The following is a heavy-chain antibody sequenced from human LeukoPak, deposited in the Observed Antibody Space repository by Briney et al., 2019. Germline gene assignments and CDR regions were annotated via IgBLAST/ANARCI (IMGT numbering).Heavy chain of an antibody. Sequence: PGGSLRLSCAASGFTFSNFGMHWVRQAPGKGLEWVAFVRDDGSNKYYVDSVKGRFTIFRDNFKKTLFLQMNSLRVEDSAVYYCAKEKFSQPHTNWAGFDYWGQGTLVTVSS. J-gene: IGHJ4*02. CDR3: AKEKFSQPHTNWAGFDY. CDR2: VRDDGSNK. V-gene: IGHV3-30*02. CDR1: GFTFSNFG. D-gene: IGHD7-27*01.